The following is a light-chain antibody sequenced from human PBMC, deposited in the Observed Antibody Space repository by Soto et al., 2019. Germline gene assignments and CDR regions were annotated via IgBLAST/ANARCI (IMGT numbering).Light chain of an antibody. CDR1: SSNIGAGYD. CDR2: GNS. J-gene: IGLJ1*01. V-gene: IGLV1-40*01. CDR3: QSYDSSLSGYV. Sequence: QSALTQPPSVSGAPGQRVTISCTGSSSNIGAGYDVHWYQQLPGTAPKVLIYGNSNRPSGVPDRFSGSKSGSSASLAITGLQAEDEADYYCQSYDSSLSGYVFGTGTKATVL.